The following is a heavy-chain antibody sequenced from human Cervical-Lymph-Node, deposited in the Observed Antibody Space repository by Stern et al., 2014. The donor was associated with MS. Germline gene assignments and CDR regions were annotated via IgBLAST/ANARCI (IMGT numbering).Heavy chain of an antibody. CDR3: ARSLYESGLDDF. CDR1: GYSFTSYG. J-gene: IGHJ4*02. V-gene: IGHV1-18*01. Sequence: QVQLVQSGAEVRNPGASVTVSCEASGYSFTSYGINWVRQAPGQGFEWMGWLSTYNGNANSARKFQGRATMTTDTSTNTAYMELRSLTSDDTAVYYCARSLYESGLDDFWGQGTLVTVSS. D-gene: IGHD2-8*01. CDR2: LSTYNGNA.